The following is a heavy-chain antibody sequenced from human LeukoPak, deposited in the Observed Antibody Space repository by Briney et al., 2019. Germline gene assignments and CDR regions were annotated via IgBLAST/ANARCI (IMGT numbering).Heavy chain of an antibody. Sequence: SETLSLTCTVSGGSISSYYWSWIRQPPGKGLEWIGNIYYSGSTNYNPSLKSRVTISVDTSKNQFSLKLSSVTAADTAVYYCARWVYDFWSGPPYYYYYMDVWGKGTTVTVSS. D-gene: IGHD3-3*01. V-gene: IGHV4-59*01. CDR2: IYYSGST. CDR3: ARWVYDFWSGPPYYYYYMDV. J-gene: IGHJ6*03. CDR1: GGSISSYY.